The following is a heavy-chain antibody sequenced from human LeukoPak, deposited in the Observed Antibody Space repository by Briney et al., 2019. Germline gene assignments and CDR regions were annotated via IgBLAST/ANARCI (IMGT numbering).Heavy chain of an antibody. V-gene: IGHV1-18*01. D-gene: IGHD2-2*01. J-gene: IGHJ4*02. CDR1: GYTFTSYG. CDR2: ISAYNVNA. Sequence: GASVKVSCKASGYTFTSYGISWVRQAPGQGLEWLGWISAYNVNANFAQKLQGRVTMTADTSTNTAYMELRSLRSDDTAVYYCASWPGYCSSNNCYATSLDYWGQGTLVTVSA. CDR3: ASWPGYCSSNNCYATSLDY.